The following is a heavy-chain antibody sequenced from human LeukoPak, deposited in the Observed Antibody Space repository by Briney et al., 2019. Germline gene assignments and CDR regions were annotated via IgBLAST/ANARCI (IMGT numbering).Heavy chain of an antibody. CDR1: GGSFSGYY. J-gene: IGHJ4*02. V-gene: IGHV4-34*01. Sequence: SETLSLTCAVYGGSFSGYYWSWIRQPPGKGLEWIGEINHIGSPNYNPSLKSRVTISVDTSKNQFSLKLSSVTAADTDVYYCARGTERYYYDSSGYYYYFDYWGQGTLVTVSS. D-gene: IGHD3-22*01. CDR2: INHIGSP. CDR3: ARGTERYYYDSSGYYYYFDY.